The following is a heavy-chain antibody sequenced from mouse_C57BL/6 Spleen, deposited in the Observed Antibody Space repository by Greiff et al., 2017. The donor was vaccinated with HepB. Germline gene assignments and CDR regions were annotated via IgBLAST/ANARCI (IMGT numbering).Heavy chain of an antibody. J-gene: IGHJ3*01. CDR1: GYTFTDYE. CDR2: IDPGDGGT. CDR3: KRIRRCPWFAY. D-gene: IGHD1-1*01. V-gene: IGHV1-15*01. Sequence: QVQLQQSGAELVRPGASVKLSCKASGYTFTDYEMHWVKQTPVQGLEWIGAIDPGDGGTAYNRKFKGKAILTADKSSSTAYMQLRSLTSEDSAVYYCKRIRRCPWFAYWGQGTLVTVSA.